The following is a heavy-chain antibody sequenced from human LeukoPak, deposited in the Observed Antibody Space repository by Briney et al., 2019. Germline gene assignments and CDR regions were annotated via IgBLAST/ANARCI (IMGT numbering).Heavy chain of an antibody. V-gene: IGHV4-59*01. Sequence: SETLSLTCTVSGGSISSYYWSWLRQPPGKGLEWIGYIYYSGGTNYNPSLKSRVTISVDTSKNQFSLKLSSVTAADTAVYYCSRGTYMYCSGGSCYSGSMPFDYWGQGTLVTVSS. CDR1: GGSISSYY. J-gene: IGHJ4*02. D-gene: IGHD2-15*01. CDR3: SRGTYMYCSGGSCYSGSMPFDY. CDR2: IYYSGGT.